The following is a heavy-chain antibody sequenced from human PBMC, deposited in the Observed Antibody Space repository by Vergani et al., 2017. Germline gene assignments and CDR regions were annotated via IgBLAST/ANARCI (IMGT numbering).Heavy chain of an antibody. V-gene: IGHV3-21*01. CDR3: AGISDYGGNSFLDY. D-gene: IGHD4-23*01. CDR1: GFTFSSYS. J-gene: IGHJ4*02. CDR2: ISSSSSYI. Sequence: EVQLVESGGGLVKPGGSLRLSCAASGFTFSSYSMNWVRQAPGKGLEWVSSISSSSSYIYYADSVKGRFTISRDNAKNSLYLQMNSLRAEDTAVYYCAGISDYGGNSFLDYWGQGTLVTVSS.